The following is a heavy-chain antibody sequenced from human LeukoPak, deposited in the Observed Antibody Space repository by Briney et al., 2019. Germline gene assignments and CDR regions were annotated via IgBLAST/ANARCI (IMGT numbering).Heavy chain of an antibody. CDR2: IYGGGNT. CDR1: GFTVSSID. V-gene: IGHV3-53*01. D-gene: IGHD5-12*01. J-gene: IGHJ4*02. Sequence: GGSLRLSCAASGFTVSSIDMSWVRQAPGKGLEWISVIYGGGNTRYYADSVKGRFTVSRDNAKNTFHLQMQSLKVEDTAVYYCTRGSGFETGDYWDQGTLVTVSS. CDR3: TRGSGFETGDY.